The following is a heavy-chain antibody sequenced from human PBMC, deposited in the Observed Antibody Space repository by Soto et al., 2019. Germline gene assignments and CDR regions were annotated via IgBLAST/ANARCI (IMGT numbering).Heavy chain of an antibody. D-gene: IGHD6-13*01. CDR2: INPNSGGT. CDR3: AREGAPEQLHNWFDP. Sequence: ASVKVSCKASGYTFTGYYMHWVRQAPGQGLEWMGWINPNSGGTNYAQKFQGWVTMTRDTSISTAYMELSRLRSDDTAVYYCAREGAPEQLHNWFDPWGQGTLVTSPQ. J-gene: IGHJ5*02. V-gene: IGHV1-2*04. CDR1: GYTFTGYY.